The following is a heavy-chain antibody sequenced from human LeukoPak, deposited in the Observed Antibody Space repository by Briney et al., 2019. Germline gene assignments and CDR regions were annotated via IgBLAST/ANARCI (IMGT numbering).Heavy chain of an antibody. CDR2: IWYDGSNK. V-gene: IGHV3-33*01. D-gene: IGHD6-13*01. J-gene: IGHJ4*02. CDR1: GFTLSSYG. CDR3: ARDWRSSWFDAFDY. Sequence: QPGGSLRLSCAASGFTLSSYGMHGVRKAPGKGLKWVAVIWYDGSNKYYADSVKGRFTISRDNSKNTLYLQMNSLRAEDTAVYYCARDWRSSWFDAFDYWGQGTLVTVSS.